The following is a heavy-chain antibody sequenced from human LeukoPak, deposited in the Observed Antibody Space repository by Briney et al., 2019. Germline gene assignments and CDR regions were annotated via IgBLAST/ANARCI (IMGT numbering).Heavy chain of an antibody. V-gene: IGHV4-39*07. CDR2: IYYSGST. Sequence: SETLSLTCTVSGGSISSSSYYWGWIRQPPGKGLEWIGRIYYSGSTYYNPSLKSRVTISVDTSKNQFSPKLSSVTAADTAVYYCARGSESNAFDIWGQGTMVTVSS. D-gene: IGHD1-14*01. J-gene: IGHJ3*02. CDR1: GGSISSSSYY. CDR3: ARGSESNAFDI.